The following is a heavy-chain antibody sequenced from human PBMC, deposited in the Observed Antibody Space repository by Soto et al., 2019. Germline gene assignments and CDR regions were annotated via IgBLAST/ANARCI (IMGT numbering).Heavy chain of an antibody. D-gene: IGHD4-17*01. CDR3: AKVRDFGDRPYWIFDL. CDR2: IGPSGLST. J-gene: IGHJ2*01. Sequence: EVQLLESGGGLVQPGGSLRLSCADSGFTFSTYAVTWVRQAPGKGLEWVSAIGPSGLSTYYADSVKGRFTISRDNSRNTQYLQMDSLGADDTAIYYCAKVRDFGDRPYWIFDLWGRGTLVAVSS. CDR1: GFTFSTYA. V-gene: IGHV3-23*01.